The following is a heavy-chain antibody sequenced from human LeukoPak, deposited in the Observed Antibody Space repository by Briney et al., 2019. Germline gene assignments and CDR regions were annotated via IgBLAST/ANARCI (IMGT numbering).Heavy chain of an antibody. CDR3: AGPPLAQGASDI. CDR1: GFTFSSYE. V-gene: IGHV3-48*03. J-gene: IGHJ3*02. CDR2: ISSSGSTI. D-gene: IGHD5-12*01. Sequence: SGGSLRLSCAASGFTFSSYEMNWVRQAPGKGLEWVSYISSSGSTIYYADSVKGRFTISRDNAKNSLYLQMNSLRAEDTAVYYCAGPPLAQGASDIWGQGTMVTVSS.